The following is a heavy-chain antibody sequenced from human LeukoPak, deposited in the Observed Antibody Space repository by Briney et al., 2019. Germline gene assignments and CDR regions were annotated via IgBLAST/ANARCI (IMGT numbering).Heavy chain of an antibody. Sequence: GGSLRLSCEASGFTFSSYGMHWVRQGPGKGLEWVAVISYDGSNKYYADSVKGRFTISRDNSKNTLYLQMSSLSAEDTAVYYCASSAAAGDDYWGQGTLVTVSS. CDR3: ASSAAAGDDY. CDR2: ISYDGSNK. J-gene: IGHJ4*02. CDR1: GFTFSSYG. V-gene: IGHV3-30*19. D-gene: IGHD6-13*01.